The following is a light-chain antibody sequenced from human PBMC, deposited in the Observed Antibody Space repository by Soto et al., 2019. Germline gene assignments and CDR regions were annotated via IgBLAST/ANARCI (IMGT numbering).Light chain of an antibody. CDR3: QRYGGSPGT. Sequence: EIVLTQSPGTLSLSPGERATLSCRASQSVSSSYLAWYQQRPGQAPRLLIFGASTRAGGIPDRFSGSGSGTEFTLTINRLEPEDFAVYYCQRYGGSPGTFGQGTKVEMK. CDR1: QSVSSSY. CDR2: GAS. V-gene: IGKV3-20*01. J-gene: IGKJ1*01.